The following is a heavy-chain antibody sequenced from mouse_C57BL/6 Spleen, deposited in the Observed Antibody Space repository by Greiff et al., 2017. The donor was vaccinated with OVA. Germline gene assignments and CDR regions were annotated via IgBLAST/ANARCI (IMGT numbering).Heavy chain of an antibody. V-gene: IGHV1-50*01. CDR2: IDPSDSYT. CDR3: ARAEILYAMDY. CDR1: GYTFTSYW. J-gene: IGHJ4*01. Sequence: QVQLQQPGAELVKPGASVKLSCKASGYTFTSYWMQWVKQRPGQGLEWIGEIDPSDSYTNYNQKFKGKATLTVDTSSSTAYMQLSSLTSEDAAVYYCARAEILYAMDYWGQGTSVTVSS.